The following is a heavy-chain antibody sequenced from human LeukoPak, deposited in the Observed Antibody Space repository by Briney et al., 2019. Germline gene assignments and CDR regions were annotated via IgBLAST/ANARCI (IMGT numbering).Heavy chain of an antibody. V-gene: IGHV4-59*11. CDR3: ARENTNPRRTYYYMDV. CDR1: GGSMSHH. CDR2: ISHTAST. Sequence: ASETLSLTCTVSGGSMSHHWSWIRQSPGKGLEWIGYISHTASTNYNPSLKSRVTLSIDTSKNQFSLKLSSVTAADTAVYYCARENTNPRRTYYYMDVWGKGTTVTVSS. D-gene: IGHD1-14*01. J-gene: IGHJ6*03.